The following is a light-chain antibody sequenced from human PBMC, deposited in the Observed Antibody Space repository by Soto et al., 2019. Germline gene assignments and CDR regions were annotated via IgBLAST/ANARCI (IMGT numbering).Light chain of an antibody. CDR1: QSVSSY. J-gene: IGKJ4*01. Sequence: EIELTQSPATLSLSPGERATLSCRASQSVSSYLVWYRQKPGQAPRVLIYDASKRDTGIPARFSGSGSGTDFTLTISSLEPEDFAVYYCQQRTTWPLTFGGGTKVEIK. CDR2: DAS. V-gene: IGKV3-11*01. CDR3: QQRTTWPLT.